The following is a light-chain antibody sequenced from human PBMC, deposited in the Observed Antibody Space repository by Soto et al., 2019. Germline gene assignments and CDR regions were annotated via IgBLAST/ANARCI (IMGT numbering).Light chain of an antibody. Sequence: EIVLTQSPGTLSLSPGERATLSCRASQSVSSSYLAWYQQKPGQAPRLLIYGASSRATGIPDRFSGSGSGTDFTLTISRLEPEDFAVYYCQQDGSSPRTFGQGTKVEL. CDR2: GAS. CDR1: QSVSSSY. V-gene: IGKV3-20*01. J-gene: IGKJ1*01. CDR3: QQDGSSPRT.